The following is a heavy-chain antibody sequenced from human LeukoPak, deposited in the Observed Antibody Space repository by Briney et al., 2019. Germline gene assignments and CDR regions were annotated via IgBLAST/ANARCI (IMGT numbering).Heavy chain of an antibody. CDR2: IYYSGST. J-gene: IGHJ4*02. CDR3: ARDPTGSSSPNLDY. V-gene: IGHV4-39*02. D-gene: IGHD6-13*01. Sequence: SETLSLTCTVSGGSISSSSYYWGWIRQPPGKGLEWIGSIYYSGSTYYNPSLKSRVTISVDTSKNQFSLKLSSVTAADTAVYYCARDPTGSSSPNLDYWGQGTLVTVSS. CDR1: GGSISSSSYY.